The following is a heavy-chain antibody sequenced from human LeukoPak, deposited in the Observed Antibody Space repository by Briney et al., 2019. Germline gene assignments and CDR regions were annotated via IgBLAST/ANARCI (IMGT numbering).Heavy chain of an antibody. V-gene: IGHV3-30*02. CDR2: IRYDGSNK. D-gene: IGHD2-2*01. CDR3: AKRRRDCSSTSCSRSTDAFDI. CDR1: GFTFSSYG. J-gene: IGHJ3*02. Sequence: PGGSLRLSCAASGFTFSSYGMHWVRQAPGKGLEWVAFIRYDGSNKYYADSVKGRFTISRDNSKNTLYLQMNSLRAEDTAVYYCAKRRRDCSSTSCSRSTDAFDIWGQGTMVTVSS.